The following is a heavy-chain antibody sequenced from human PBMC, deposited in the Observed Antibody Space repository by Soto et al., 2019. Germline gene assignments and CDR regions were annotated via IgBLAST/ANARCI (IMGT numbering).Heavy chain of an antibody. CDR3: ARGRIRGFYYGSGDFDY. CDR2: INHSGST. V-gene: IGHV4-34*01. D-gene: IGHD3-10*01. Sequence: SETLSLTCAVYGGSFSGYYWSWIRQPPGKGLEWIGEINHSGSTNYNPSLKSRVTISVDTSKNQFSLKLSSVTAADTAVYYCARGRIRGFYYGSGDFDYWGQGTLVTVSS. J-gene: IGHJ4*02. CDR1: GGSFSGYY.